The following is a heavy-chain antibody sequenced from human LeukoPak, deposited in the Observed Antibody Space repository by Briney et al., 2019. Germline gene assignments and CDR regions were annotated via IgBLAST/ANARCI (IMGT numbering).Heavy chain of an antibody. CDR2: IYYSGST. D-gene: IGHD5-18*01. CDR3: AGGYIYGSTYYYMDV. J-gene: IGHJ6*03. V-gene: IGHV4-59*01. CDR1: GGSISSYY. Sequence: PSETLSLTCTVSGGSISSYYWSWIRQPPGKGLEWIGYIYYSGSTNYNPSLKNRVTISVDTSKNQFSLKLSSVTAADTALYYCAGGYIYGSTYYYMDVWGKGTTVTISS.